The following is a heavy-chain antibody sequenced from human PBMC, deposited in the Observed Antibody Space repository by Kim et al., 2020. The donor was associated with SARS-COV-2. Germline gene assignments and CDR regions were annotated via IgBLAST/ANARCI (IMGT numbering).Heavy chain of an antibody. D-gene: IGHD3-10*01. Sequence: SETLSLTCTVSGGSISTSSYYWGWIRQSPGKGPEWIGTIFYVGTTYYNPPLKSRVTISVDTSKNQFSLKLTSVTAADTAIYYCASGRRGGPYNWFDPWGQGTVGTVSS. CDR1: GGSISTSSYY. CDR2: IFYVGTT. V-gene: IGHV4-39*01. J-gene: IGHJ5*02. CDR3: ASGRRGGPYNWFDP.